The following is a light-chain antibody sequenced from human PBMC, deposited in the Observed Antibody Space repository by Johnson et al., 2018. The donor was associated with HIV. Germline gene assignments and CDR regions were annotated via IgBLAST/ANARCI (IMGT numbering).Light chain of an antibody. Sequence: QSVLTQPPSVSAAPGQKVTISCSGSSSNIGNKYVSWYQQLPGTAPKLLIYDNNKRPSGIPDRFSGSKSGTSATLGITGLQTGDEGDYYCGTWDGSLSAGAVFGTGTKVTVL. CDR3: GTWDGSLSAGAV. CDR1: SSNIGNKY. CDR2: DNN. V-gene: IGLV1-51*01. J-gene: IGLJ1*01.